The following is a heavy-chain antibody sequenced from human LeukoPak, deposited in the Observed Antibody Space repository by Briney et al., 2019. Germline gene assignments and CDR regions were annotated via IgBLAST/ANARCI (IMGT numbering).Heavy chain of an antibody. V-gene: IGHV4-34*01. CDR2: INHSGST. J-gene: IGHJ4*02. CDR1: GGSFSGYY. Sequence: SETLSLTCAVYGGSFSGYYWSWIRQPPGKGLEWIGEINHSGSTNYNPSLKSRVTISVDTSKDQFSLKLSSVTAADTAVYYCARLPVAVPGTYFNYWGQGTLVTVSS. CDR3: ARLPVAVPGTYFNY. D-gene: IGHD6-19*01.